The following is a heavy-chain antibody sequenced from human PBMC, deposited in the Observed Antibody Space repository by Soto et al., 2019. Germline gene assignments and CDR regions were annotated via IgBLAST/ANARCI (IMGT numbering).Heavy chain of an antibody. J-gene: IGHJ4*02. V-gene: IGHV3-23*01. CDR1: GFTFSSYA. CDR3: AKRSSSSTLDN. Sequence: GGSLRLSCAASGFTFSSYAMSWVRQAPGKGLEWVSVISGSDDSTYYADSVKGRFTISRDNSKNTLYLQMNSLRAEDTAVYYCAKRSSSSTLDNWGQGTLVTDSS. CDR2: ISGSDDST. D-gene: IGHD6-6*01.